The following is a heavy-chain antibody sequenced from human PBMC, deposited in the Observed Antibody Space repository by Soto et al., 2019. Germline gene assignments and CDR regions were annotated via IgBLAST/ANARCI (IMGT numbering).Heavy chain of an antibody. Sequence: GGSLRLSCAASGFTFSKYWMYWVRQPPGKGLMWVSRINSDGISTNYADSVKGRFTISRDNAKKTLYLQLNSLRVDDTAVYYCARGPPEWLPTTPKTWGQGTLVTVSS. CDR2: INSDGIST. V-gene: IGHV3-74*01. CDR3: ARGPPEWLPTTPKT. CDR1: GFTFSKYW. D-gene: IGHD5-18*01. J-gene: IGHJ5*02.